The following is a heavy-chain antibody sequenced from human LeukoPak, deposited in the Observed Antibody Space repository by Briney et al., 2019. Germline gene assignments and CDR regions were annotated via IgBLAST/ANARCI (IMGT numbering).Heavy chain of an antibody. Sequence: PGASLRLSCAASGFTFGSYGMSWVRQAPGKGLEWVSFITPNADRTSYADSVEGRFTISRDNPRNTLYMQMNSLRDEDTALYYCAIMHGYYDGSGYWVQWGQGALVTVSS. CDR2: ITPNADRT. D-gene: IGHD3-22*01. CDR1: GFTFGSYG. CDR3: AIMHGYYDGSGYWVQ. J-gene: IGHJ1*01. V-gene: IGHV3-23*01.